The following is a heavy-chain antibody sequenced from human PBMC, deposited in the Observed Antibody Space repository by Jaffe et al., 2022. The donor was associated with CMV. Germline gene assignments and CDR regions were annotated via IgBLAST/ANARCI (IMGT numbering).Heavy chain of an antibody. CDR2: ISATNGNT. Sequence: QVHLVQSGTEVKKPGASVRVSCKASGYTFTNYGISWVRQAPGQGLEWMGWISATNGNTKYAQKFQGRVTMTTDTSTSTVYMELRSLRSDDTAVYYCARDHDYSWFDPWGQGTLVIVSS. CDR1: GYTFTNYG. CDR3: ARDHDYSWFDP. D-gene: IGHD1-1*01. J-gene: IGHJ5*02. V-gene: IGHV1-18*01.